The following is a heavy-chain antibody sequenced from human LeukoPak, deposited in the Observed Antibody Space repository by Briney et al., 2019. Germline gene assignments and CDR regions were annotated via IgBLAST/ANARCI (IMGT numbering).Heavy chain of an antibody. J-gene: IGHJ5*02. CDR3: ARGTTVTTFGWFDP. V-gene: IGHV4-34*01. Sequence: NPSETLSLTCAVYGGSFSGYYWSWIRQPPGKGLEWIGEINHSGSTNYNPSLKSRVTISGDTSKNQFSLKLSSVTAADTAVYYCARGTTVTTFGWFDPWGQGTLVTVSS. CDR1: GGSFSGYY. CDR2: INHSGST. D-gene: IGHD4-11*01.